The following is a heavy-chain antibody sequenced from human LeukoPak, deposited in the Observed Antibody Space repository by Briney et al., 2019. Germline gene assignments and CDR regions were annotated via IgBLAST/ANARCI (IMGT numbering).Heavy chain of an antibody. J-gene: IGHJ3*02. CDR2: IWYDGSNK. CDR3: ARDPDIVVVPAAKGIAFDI. D-gene: IGHD2-2*01. CDR1: GFTFSSYG. V-gene: IGHV3-33*01. Sequence: PGGSLRLSCAASGFTFSSYGMHWVRQAPGKGLEWVAVIWYDGSNKYYADSVKGRFTISRDNSKNTLYLQMNSLRAEDTAVYYCARDPDIVVVPAAKGIAFDIWGQGTMVTVSS.